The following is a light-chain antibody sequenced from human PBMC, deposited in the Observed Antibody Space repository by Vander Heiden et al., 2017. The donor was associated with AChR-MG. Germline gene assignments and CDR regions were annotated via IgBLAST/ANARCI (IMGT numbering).Light chain of an antibody. Sequence: QSLLTPPLSLSGAPGQRVTISCTGSSSNIVAGFDVQGYQQLQGAAPKLLIYRNYKRPSGVPDRFSASKAGTSASLAITGLQAEDEAHYYCQSYDRSLSGAGVFGGGTKLSVL. V-gene: IGLV1-40*02. J-gene: IGLJ3*02. CDR2: RNY. CDR1: SSNIVAGFD. CDR3: QSYDRSLSGAGV.